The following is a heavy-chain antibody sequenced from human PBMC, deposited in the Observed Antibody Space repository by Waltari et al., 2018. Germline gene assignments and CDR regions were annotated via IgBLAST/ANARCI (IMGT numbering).Heavy chain of an antibody. CDR3: ARGTRVVRKLGAGYYFDY. Sequence: QVQLVQSGAEVKKPGASVKVSCKASGYTFTSYDINWVRQATGQGLGWMGVMNPNRGNTGYAQKFQGRVTMTRNTSISTAYMELSSLRSEDTAVYYCARGTRVVRKLGAGYYFDYWGQGTLVTVSS. CDR1: GYTFTSYD. CDR2: MNPNRGNT. V-gene: IGHV1-8*01. J-gene: IGHJ4*02. D-gene: IGHD3-3*01.